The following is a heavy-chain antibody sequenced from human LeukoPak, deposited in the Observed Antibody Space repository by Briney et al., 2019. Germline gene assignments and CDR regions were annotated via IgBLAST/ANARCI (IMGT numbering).Heavy chain of an antibody. Sequence: GESLKISCKGSGYSFTSYWIGWVRQMPGKGLEWMGIIYPGDSDTRYSPSFQGQVTISADKSISTAYLQWSSLKASDTAMYYCARQGNNHYHHSKNSFEYYGMDVWGQGTTVTVSS. CDR1: GYSFTSYW. D-gene: IGHD3-22*01. J-gene: IGHJ6*02. CDR2: IYPGDSDT. CDR3: ARQGNNHYHHSKNSFEYYGMDV. V-gene: IGHV5-51*01.